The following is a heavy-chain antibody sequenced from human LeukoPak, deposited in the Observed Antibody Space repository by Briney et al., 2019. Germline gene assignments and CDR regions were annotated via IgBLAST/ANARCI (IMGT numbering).Heavy chain of an antibody. CDR1: GFTFSIYA. J-gene: IGHJ6*03. CDR2: IRNEGSDK. CDR3: ARGIIVVPAATQYYMDV. D-gene: IGHD2-2*01. Sequence: GGSLRLSCAPSGFTFSIYAVNWVRQAPGRGLEWVAFIRNEGSDKYYVDSVKGRFTISRDNSKNTVYLQMNSLRAEDTAVYYCARGIIVVPAATQYYMDVWGKGTTVTVSS. V-gene: IGHV3-30*02.